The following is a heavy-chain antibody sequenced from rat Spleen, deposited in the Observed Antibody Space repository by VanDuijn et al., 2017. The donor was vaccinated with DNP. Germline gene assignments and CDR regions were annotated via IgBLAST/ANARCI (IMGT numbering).Heavy chain of an antibody. Sequence: EVQLVESGGGLVQPGRSLKLSCAASGFTFSDYNMAWVRQAPKKGLEWVATIIYDGSRTYYRDSVKGRFTISRDNAQNTQYLQMDSLRSEDTATYFCARHEDYSSYIYGFAYWGQGTLVTVSS. CDR2: IIYDGSRT. CDR1: GFTFSDYN. V-gene: IGHV5-7*01. J-gene: IGHJ3*01. D-gene: IGHD1-2*01. CDR3: ARHEDYSSYIYGFAY.